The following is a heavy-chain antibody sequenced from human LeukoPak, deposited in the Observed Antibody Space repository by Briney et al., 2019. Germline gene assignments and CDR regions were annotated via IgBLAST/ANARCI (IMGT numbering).Heavy chain of an antibody. J-gene: IGHJ4*02. CDR3: ARYFTAVTETLRLDC. CDR1: GFTFSAYY. V-gene: IGHV3-7*03. D-gene: IGHD6-19*01. Sequence: GPLRLFCAASGFTFSAYYMSWVRQAPGKGLEWVATISPDGSAKYYVDSVKGRFTISRDNAKNSLSLQMNSLRAEDTAVYYCARYFTAVTETLRLDCWGQGTLVTVSS. CDR2: ISPDGSAK.